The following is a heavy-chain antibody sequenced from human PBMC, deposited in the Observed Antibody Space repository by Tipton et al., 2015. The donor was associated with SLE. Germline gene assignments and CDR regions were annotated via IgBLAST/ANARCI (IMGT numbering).Heavy chain of an antibody. Sequence: GLVKPSETLSLTCAVQDGSFSGYYWSWIRQPPGRGLEWIGEINHSGSTNYNPSLKSRVTISVDTSKNQFSLKLSSVTAADTAVYYCARAPGLERSYFYYFYMDVWGKGTTATVSS. J-gene: IGHJ6*03. D-gene: IGHD1-1*01. V-gene: IGHV4-34*01. CDR3: ARAPGLERSYFYYFYMDV. CDR2: INHSGST. CDR1: DGSFSGYY.